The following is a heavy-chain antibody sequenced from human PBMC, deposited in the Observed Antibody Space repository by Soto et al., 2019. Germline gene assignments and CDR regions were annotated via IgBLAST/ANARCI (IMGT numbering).Heavy chain of an antibody. J-gene: IGHJ4*02. CDR1: GFTFSSYA. CDR3: AKDTSDILTGYWRLFDY. V-gene: IGHV3-23*01. CDR2: ISGSGGST. D-gene: IGHD3-9*01. Sequence: GGSLRLSCAASGFTFSSYAMSWVRQAPGKGLEWVSAISGSGGSTYYADSVKGRFTISRDNSKNTLYLQMNSLRAEDTAVYYCAKDTSDILTGYWRLFDYWGQGTLVTVSS.